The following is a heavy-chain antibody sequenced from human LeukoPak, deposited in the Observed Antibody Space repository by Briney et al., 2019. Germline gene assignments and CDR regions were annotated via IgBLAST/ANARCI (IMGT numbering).Heavy chain of an antibody. V-gene: IGHV1-46*01. Sequence: ASVKVSCKASGYTFTGYYMHWVRQAPGQGLEWMGIINPSGGSTSYAQKFQGRVTITRNTSISTAYMELSSLRSEDTAVYYCARGWSMVRGVRIDWFDPWGQGTLVTVSS. CDR1: GYTFTGYY. CDR2: INPSGGST. D-gene: IGHD3-10*01. J-gene: IGHJ5*02. CDR3: ARGWSMVRGVRIDWFDP.